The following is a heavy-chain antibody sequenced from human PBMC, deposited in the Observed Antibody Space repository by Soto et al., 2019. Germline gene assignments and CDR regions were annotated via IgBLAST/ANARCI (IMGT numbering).Heavy chain of an antibody. D-gene: IGHD1-7*01. J-gene: IGHJ3*02. CDR1: GGTFSSYA. Sequence: GASVKVSCKASGGTFSSYAISWVRQAPGQGLEWMGGIIPIFGTANYAQKFQGRVTITADDSTSTAYMELSSLRSEDTAVYYCARAPELRYSAAFDIWGQGTMVTVSS. V-gene: IGHV1-69*13. CDR3: ARAPELRYSAAFDI. CDR2: IIPIFGTA.